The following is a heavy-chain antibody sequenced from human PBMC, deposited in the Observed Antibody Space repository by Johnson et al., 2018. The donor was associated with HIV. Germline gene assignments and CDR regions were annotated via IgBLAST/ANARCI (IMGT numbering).Heavy chain of an antibody. CDR2: IRYDGSNN. J-gene: IGHJ3*02. Sequence: VQLVESGGGVVQPGGSLRLSCAASGFTFSSYGMHWVRQAPGKGLEWVAFIRYDGSNNYYADSVKGRFTISRDNSKNTRYLQMNSLGAVDTAVYYCATFPLAAEGDAFDIWGQGTMVTVSS. V-gene: IGHV3-30*02. CDR1: GFTFSSYG. CDR3: ATFPLAAEGDAFDI. D-gene: IGHD6-25*01.